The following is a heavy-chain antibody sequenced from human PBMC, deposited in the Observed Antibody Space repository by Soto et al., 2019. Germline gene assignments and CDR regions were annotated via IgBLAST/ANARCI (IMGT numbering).Heavy chain of an antibody. CDR1: GGSFSGYY. CDR3: AREGKDDILAGFFDY. J-gene: IGHJ4*02. D-gene: IGHD3-9*01. V-gene: IGHV4-34*01. Sequence: PSETLSLTCAVYGGSFSGYYWSWIRQPPGKGLERIGEINHSGSTNYNPSLKSRVTISVDTSKNQFSLKLSSVTAADTAVYYCAREGKDDILAGFFDYWGQGTLVTVSS. CDR2: INHSGST.